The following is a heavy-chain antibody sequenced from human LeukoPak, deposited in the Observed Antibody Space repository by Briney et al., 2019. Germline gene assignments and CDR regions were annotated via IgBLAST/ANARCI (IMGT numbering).Heavy chain of an antibody. CDR2: INPNSGGT. V-gene: IGHV1-2*02. CDR1: GYTFTGYY. Sequence: ASVKVSCKASGYTFTGYYIHWVRQAPGQRLEWMGWINPNSGGTNYAQKFQGRVTMTRDTSISTAYMELSRLRSDDTAVYYCARSDYYDSSGYGYWGQGTLVTVSS. CDR3: ARSDYYDSSGYGY. D-gene: IGHD3-22*01. J-gene: IGHJ4*02.